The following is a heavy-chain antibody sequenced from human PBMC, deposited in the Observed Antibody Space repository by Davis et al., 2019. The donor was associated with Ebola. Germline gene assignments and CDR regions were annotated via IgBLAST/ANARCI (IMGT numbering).Heavy chain of an antibody. Sequence: GESLKISCRGSGYSFSSYWIGWVRQMPGKGLEWMGIIYPGDSDTRYSPSFQGQVTISADKSISTAYLQWSSLKASDTAMYYCARRVATSFWYFDLWGRGTLVTVSS. V-gene: IGHV5-51*01. CDR2: IYPGDSDT. CDR3: ARRVATSFWYFDL. J-gene: IGHJ2*01. D-gene: IGHD5-12*01. CDR1: GYSFSSYW.